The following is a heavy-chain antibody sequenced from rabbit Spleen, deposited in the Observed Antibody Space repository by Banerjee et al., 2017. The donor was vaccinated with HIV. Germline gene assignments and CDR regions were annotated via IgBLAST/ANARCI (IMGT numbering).Heavy chain of an antibody. Sequence: QSLEESGGGLVQPGASLTLTCTPSGFSFSRGYDMCWVRQAPGKGLEWIGCIYTGNDKTYYASWAKGRLTISKTSSTTVTLEMTSLTAADTATYFCARDLAGVIGWNFGWWGPGTLVTVS. J-gene: IGHJ4*01. CDR3: ARDLAGVIGWNFGW. CDR2: IYTGNDKT. D-gene: IGHD4-1*01. CDR1: GFSFSRGYD. V-gene: IGHV1S40*01.